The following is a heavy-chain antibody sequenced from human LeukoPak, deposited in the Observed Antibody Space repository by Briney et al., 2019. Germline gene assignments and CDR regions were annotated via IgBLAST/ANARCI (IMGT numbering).Heavy chain of an antibody. Sequence: PSETLSLTCTVSGGSISSYYWSWIRQPAGKGLEWIGRIYTSGSTNYNPSLKSRVTMSVDTSKNQFSLKLSSVTAADTAVYYCARDDEWSIRRGPFDYWGQGTLVTVSS. D-gene: IGHD3-3*01. CDR3: ARDDEWSIRRGPFDY. CDR2: IYTSGST. CDR1: GGSISSYY. V-gene: IGHV4-4*07. J-gene: IGHJ4*02.